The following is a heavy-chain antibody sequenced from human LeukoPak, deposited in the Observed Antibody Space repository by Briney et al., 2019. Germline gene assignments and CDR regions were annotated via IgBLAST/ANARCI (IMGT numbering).Heavy chain of an antibody. Sequence: ASVKVSCKASGGTFSSYAISWVRQAPGQGLEWMGGIIPIFGTANYAQKFQGRVTITADESTSTAYMELSSLRSEDTAVYYCARARGYCSGGSCYSAHFDYWGQGTLVTVSS. CDR1: GGTFSSYA. D-gene: IGHD2-15*01. CDR2: IIPIFGTA. J-gene: IGHJ4*02. V-gene: IGHV1-69*13. CDR3: ARARGYCSGGSCYSAHFDY.